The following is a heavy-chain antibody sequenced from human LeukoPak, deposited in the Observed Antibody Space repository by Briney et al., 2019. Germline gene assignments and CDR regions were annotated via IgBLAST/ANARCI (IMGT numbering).Heavy chain of an antibody. CDR1: GFTFSSYE. J-gene: IGHJ3*02. D-gene: IGHD2-15*01. Sequence: GGSLRLSCAASGFTFSSYEMNWVRQAPGKGLEWVSYISSSGSTIYYADSVRGRFTISRDNAKNSLFLQMNSLRAEDTAVYYCVREYCSGGSCSDAFDIWGQGTMVTVSS. CDR3: VREYCSGGSCSDAFDI. V-gene: IGHV3-48*03. CDR2: ISSSGSTI.